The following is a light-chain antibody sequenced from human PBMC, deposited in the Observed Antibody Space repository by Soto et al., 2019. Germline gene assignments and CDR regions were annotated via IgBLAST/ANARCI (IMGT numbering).Light chain of an antibody. V-gene: IGKV3-11*01. Sequence: EIVLTQSPATLSLSPGERATLSCRASQSISSDLAWYQQKPGLAPRLFIYDASNRVTGIPARFRGSGSGTDFTLTISTLEPEDFAVYYCQQRSSWPRTFGQGTKV. CDR1: QSISSD. CDR3: QQRSSWPRT. CDR2: DAS. J-gene: IGKJ1*01.